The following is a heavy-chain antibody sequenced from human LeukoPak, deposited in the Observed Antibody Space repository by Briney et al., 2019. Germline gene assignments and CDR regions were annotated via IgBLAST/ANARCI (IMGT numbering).Heavy chain of an antibody. V-gene: IGHV4-34*01. CDR1: GGSFSGYY. Sequence: SETLSLTRAVYGGSFSGYYWSWIRQPPGKGLEWIGEINHSGSTNYNPSLKSRVTISVDASKNQFSLKLSSVTAADTAVYYCARSRIAAAVDYWGQGTLVTVSS. CDR2: INHSGST. J-gene: IGHJ4*02. D-gene: IGHD6-13*01. CDR3: ARSRIAAAVDY.